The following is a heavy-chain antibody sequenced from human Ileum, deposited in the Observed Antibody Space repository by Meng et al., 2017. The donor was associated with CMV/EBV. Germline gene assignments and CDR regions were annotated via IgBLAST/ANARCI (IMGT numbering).Heavy chain of an antibody. D-gene: IGHD6-19*01. CDR3: AREVISGCAFDI. CDR1: GFTFSSYE. Sequence: GESLKISCAASGFTFSSYEMSWVRQAPGKGLEWVANIKQDGSEKYYVDSVKGRFTISRDNAKNSLYLQMNSLRAEDTAVYYCAREVISGCAFDIWGQGTMVTVSS. CDR2: IKQDGSEK. J-gene: IGHJ3*02. V-gene: IGHV3-7*01.